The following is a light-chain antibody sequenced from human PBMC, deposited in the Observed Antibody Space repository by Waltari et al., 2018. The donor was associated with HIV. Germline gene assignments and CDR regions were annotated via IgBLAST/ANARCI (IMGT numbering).Light chain of an antibody. V-gene: IGKV3-20*01. CDR1: QSVSSIY. J-gene: IGKJ1*01. CDR2: GAS. Sequence: EIVLTQSPGTMTLSTGERATLPCRASQSVSSIYLAWYQQKPGQAPRLLIYGASSRATGIPDRFSGSGSGTDFTLTISRLEPEDFAVYYCQQYGSSPRTFGQGTKVEIK. CDR3: QQYGSSPRT.